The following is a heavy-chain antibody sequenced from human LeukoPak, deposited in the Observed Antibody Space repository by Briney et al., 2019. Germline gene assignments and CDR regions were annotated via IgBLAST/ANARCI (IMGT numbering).Heavy chain of an antibody. D-gene: IGHD6-13*01. CDR1: GYTFTSYD. V-gene: IGHV1-8*01. CDR3: AKDLLGVAAGNY. CDR2: MNPNSGDT. J-gene: IGHJ4*02. Sequence: ASVKVSCKASGYTFTSYDINWVRQATGQGLEWMGWMNPNSGDTGYAQNFQGRVTMTRDTSINTAYMELSSLRSEDTAVYSCAKDLLGVAAGNYWGQGTLVTVSS.